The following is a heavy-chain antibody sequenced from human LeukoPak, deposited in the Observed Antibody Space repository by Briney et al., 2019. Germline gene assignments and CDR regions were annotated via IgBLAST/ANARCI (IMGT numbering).Heavy chain of an antibody. J-gene: IGHJ4*02. CDR3: ARGDYDFWSGYYEYYYFDY. V-gene: IGHV4-59*01. Sequence: SETLSLTCTVSGGSISSYYWSWIRQPPGKGLEWIGYIYYSGSTNYNPSLKSRVTISVDTSKNQFSLKLSSVTAADTAVYYCARGDYDFWSGYYEYYYFDYWGQGTLVTVSS. D-gene: IGHD3-3*01. CDR1: GGSISSYY. CDR2: IYYSGST.